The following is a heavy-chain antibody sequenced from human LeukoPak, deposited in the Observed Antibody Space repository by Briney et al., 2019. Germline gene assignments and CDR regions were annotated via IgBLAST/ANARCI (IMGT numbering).Heavy chain of an antibody. Sequence: PGGSLRLSCAASGFTISDYYMHWIRQTPGKGLEWVSFIGGSEGHTYYADSVKGRFAISRDNTENSLYLQMNSLRAGDTAVYYCAREWSAFDFWGQGTIVAVSS. V-gene: IGHV3-11*01. D-gene: IGHD1-26*01. J-gene: IGHJ3*01. CDR2: IGGSEGHT. CDR3: AREWSAFDF. CDR1: GFTISDYY.